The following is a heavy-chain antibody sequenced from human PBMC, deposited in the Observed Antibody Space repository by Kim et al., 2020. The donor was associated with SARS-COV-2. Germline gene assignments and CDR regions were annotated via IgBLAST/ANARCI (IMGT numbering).Heavy chain of an antibody. J-gene: IGHJ6*02. CDR3: ARGPRGYSYGLDYYYGMDV. Sequence: SETLSLTCTVSGGSISSYYWSWIRQPAGKGLEWIGRIYTSGSTNYNPSLKSRVTMSVDTSKNQFSLKLSSVTAADTAVYYCARGPRGYSYGLDYYYGMDVCGQGTPFTVSS. CDR2: IYTSGST. D-gene: IGHD5-18*01. V-gene: IGHV4-4*07. CDR1: GGSISSYY.